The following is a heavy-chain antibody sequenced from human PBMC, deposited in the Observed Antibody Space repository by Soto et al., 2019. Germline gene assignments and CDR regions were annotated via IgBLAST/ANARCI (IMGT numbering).Heavy chain of an antibody. CDR1: GFTFSRYS. V-gene: IGHV3-21*01. CDR2: ISSSSSYI. J-gene: IGHJ4*01. D-gene: IGHD3-22*01. Sequence: PGGSLRLSCAASGFTFSRYSMNWVRQAPGKGPEWVSSISSSSSYIYYADSVKGRFTISRDYAKNSVYLQMNSLRAEDTAVFYCARGDNYYDSSGYSNFDYWGHGTLVTVSS. CDR3: ARGDNYYDSSGYSNFDY.